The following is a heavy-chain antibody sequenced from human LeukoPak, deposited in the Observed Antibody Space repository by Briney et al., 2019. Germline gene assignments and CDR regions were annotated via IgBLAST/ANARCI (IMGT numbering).Heavy chain of an antibody. V-gene: IGHV3-23*01. CDR2: ISDNSGTT. D-gene: IGHD6-13*01. CDR3: AKDRGSTWSTYFDY. CDR1: GFTFRSYA. J-gene: IGHJ4*02. Sequence: GGSLRFSCAAFGFTFRSYAMNWVGQAPGKGVEGVSTISDNSGTTYYADSVKGRFTISRDNSKNTLHLQMNSLRAEDTAIYYCAKDRGSTWSTYFDYWGQGTLVTVSS.